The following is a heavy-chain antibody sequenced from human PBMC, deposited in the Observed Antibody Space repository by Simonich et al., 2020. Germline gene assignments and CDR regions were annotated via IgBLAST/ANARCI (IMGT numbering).Heavy chain of an antibody. Sequence: GAEVKKPGASVKVSCKASGYTFTGYYMNWVRQAPGQGLEWMGRINPNSGGTNYAQKFKGRVTMTRDTSNSTAYMELSRLRSDDTAVYYCARVPGIYYYYGMDVWGQGTTVTVSS. CDR2: INPNSGGT. V-gene: IGHV1-2*06. D-gene: IGHD3-10*01. J-gene: IGHJ6*02. CDR3: ARVPGIYYYYGMDV. CDR1: GYTFTGYY.